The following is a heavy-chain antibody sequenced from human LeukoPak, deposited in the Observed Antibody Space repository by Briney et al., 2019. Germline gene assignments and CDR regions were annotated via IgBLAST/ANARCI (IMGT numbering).Heavy chain of an antibody. CDR3: ARDSSGFDY. CDR2: ISYDGSNK. J-gene: IGHJ4*02. CDR1: GFTFSSYA. Sequence: LPGGSLRLSCAASGFTFSSYAMHWVRQAPGKGLEWVAVISYDGSNKYYADSVKGRFTISRDNSKNTLYLQMNSLRSEDTAVYYCARDSSGFDYWGQGTLVTVSS. D-gene: IGHD3-22*01. V-gene: IGHV3-30*04.